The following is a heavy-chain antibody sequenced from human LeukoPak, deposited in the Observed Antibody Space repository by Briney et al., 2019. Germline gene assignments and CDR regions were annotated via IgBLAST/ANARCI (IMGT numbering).Heavy chain of an antibody. CDR2: IWYDGSNK. J-gene: IGHJ4*02. CDR1: GFTFSSYG. D-gene: IGHD3-22*01. Sequence: GRSLRLSCAASGFTFSSYGMHGVRQAPGKGLEWVAVIWYDGSNKYYADSVKGRFTISRDNSKNTLYLQMNSLRAEDTAVYYCAKDPSYYYDSSGLDWWGQGTLVTVSS. V-gene: IGHV3-33*06. CDR3: AKDPSYYYDSSGLDW.